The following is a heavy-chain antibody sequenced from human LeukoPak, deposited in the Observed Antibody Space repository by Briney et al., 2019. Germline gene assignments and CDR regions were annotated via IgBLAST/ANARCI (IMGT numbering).Heavy chain of an antibody. Sequence: ASVKVSCKASGGTFSTYTINWVRQAPGQGLEWMGGIIPIFGTANYAQKFQGRVTITADKSTSTAYMELSSLRSEDTAVYYCASEIGLSGGYYFDYWGQGTLVTVSS. CDR1: GGTFSTYT. CDR3: ASEIGLSGGYYFDY. D-gene: IGHD3-16*01. J-gene: IGHJ4*02. V-gene: IGHV1-69*06. CDR2: IIPIFGTA.